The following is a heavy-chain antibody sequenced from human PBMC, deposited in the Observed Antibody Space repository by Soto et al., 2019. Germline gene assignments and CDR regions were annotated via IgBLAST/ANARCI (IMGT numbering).Heavy chain of an antibody. CDR3: ARAPLYCSSTSCYTHDYYYYYGMDV. D-gene: IGHD2-2*02. CDR2: INAGNGNT. J-gene: IGHJ6*02. CDR1: GYTFSSYA. V-gene: IGHV1-3*01. Sequence: ASVKVSCKASGYTFSSYAMHWVRQAPGQRLEWMGWINAGNGNTKYSQKFQGRVTITRDTSASTAYMELSSLRSEDTAVYYCARAPLYCSSTSCYTHDYYYYYGMDVWGQGTTVTVSS.